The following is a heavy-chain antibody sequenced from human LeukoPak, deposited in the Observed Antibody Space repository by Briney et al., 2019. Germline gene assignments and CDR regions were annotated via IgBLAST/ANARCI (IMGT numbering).Heavy chain of an antibody. CDR3: AKKHFPTSGWIDS. V-gene: IGHV3-23*01. CDR2: ISASLGTP. D-gene: IGHD6-19*01. Sequence: GGSLRLSCTASGFTFGSFAMAWVRHAPGKGLECVSTISASLGTPYYSDSVKGRFTISRDNSKNTVSLEMNSLRAEDTAVYYCAKKHFPTSGWIDSWGQGTLVTVSS. CDR1: GFTFGSFA. J-gene: IGHJ4*02.